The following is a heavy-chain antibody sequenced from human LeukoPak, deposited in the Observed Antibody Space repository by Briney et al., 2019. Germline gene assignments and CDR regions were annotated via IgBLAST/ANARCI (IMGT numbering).Heavy chain of an antibody. CDR1: GYSFTSYW. CDR2: IYPGDSDT. V-gene: IGHV5-51*01. J-gene: IGHJ4*02. CDR3: ARAYYYYYDSSGYPDY. D-gene: IGHD3-22*01. Sequence: GESLKISCKGSGYSFTSYWIGWVRQLPGKGLEWMGIIYPGDSDTRYSPSFQGQVTISADKSISTAYLQWSSLKASDTAMYYCARAYYYYYDSSGYPDYWGQGTLVTASS.